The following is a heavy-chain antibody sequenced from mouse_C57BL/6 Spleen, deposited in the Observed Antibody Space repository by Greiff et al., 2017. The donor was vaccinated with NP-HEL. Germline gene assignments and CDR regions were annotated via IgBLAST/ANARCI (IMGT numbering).Heavy chain of an antibody. CDR2: IDPSDSYT. Sequence: QVQLQQPGAELVMPGASVKLSCKASGYTFTSYWMHWVKQRPGQGLEWIGEIDPSDSYTNYNQQFKGKSTLTVDKSSSTAYMQLSSLTSEDSAVYYCARYGYGNLDYWGQGTTLTVSS. J-gene: IGHJ2*01. CDR1: GYTFTSYW. CDR3: ARYGYGNLDY. D-gene: IGHD2-10*02. V-gene: IGHV1-69*01.